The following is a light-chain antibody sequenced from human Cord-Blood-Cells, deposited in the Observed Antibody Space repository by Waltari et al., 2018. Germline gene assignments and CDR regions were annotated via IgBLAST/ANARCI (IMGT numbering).Light chain of an antibody. CDR2: EGS. CDR3: CSYAGSSNWV. J-gene: IGLJ3*02. V-gene: IGLV2-23*01. Sequence: QSALTQHASLSGSPGPSITISCTGPRSDVGSYYLVSWYQQHPGKAPKLMIYEGSKRPSGVSNRFSGSKSGNTASLTISGLQAEDEADYYCCSYAGSSNWVFGGGTKLTVL. CDR1: RSDVGSYYL.